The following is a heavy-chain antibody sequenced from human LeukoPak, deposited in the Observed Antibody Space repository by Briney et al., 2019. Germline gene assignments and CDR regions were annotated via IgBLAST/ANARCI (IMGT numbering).Heavy chain of an antibody. CDR3: AKDGSYYGSGGYYNRAYYYYYYMDV. V-gene: IGHV3-33*06. D-gene: IGHD3-10*01. CDR2: IWFDGSNK. CDR1: GFTFSSYE. Sequence: PGGSLRLSCAASGFTFSSYEMNWVRQAPGKGLEWVAVIWFDGSNKYYADSVKGRFTISRDNSKNTLYLQMNSLRAEDTAVYYCAKDGSYYGSGGYYNRAYYYYYYMDVWGKGTTVTVSS. J-gene: IGHJ6*03.